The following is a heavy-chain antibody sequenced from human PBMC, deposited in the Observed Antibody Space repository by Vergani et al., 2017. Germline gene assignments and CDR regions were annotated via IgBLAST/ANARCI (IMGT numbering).Heavy chain of an antibody. CDR1: GGTFSSYA. V-gene: IGHV1-69*01. Sequence: QVQLVQSGAEVKKPGSSLKVSCKASGGTFSSYAISWVRQAPGQGLEWMGGIIPIFGTANYAQKFQGRVTITADESTSTAYMELSSLRSEDTAVYYCARGLETYYDFSGSATHLDYWGEGTLVTVSS. CDR3: ARGLETYYDFSGSATHLDY. J-gene: IGHJ4*02. D-gene: IGHD3-3*01. CDR2: IIPIFGTA.